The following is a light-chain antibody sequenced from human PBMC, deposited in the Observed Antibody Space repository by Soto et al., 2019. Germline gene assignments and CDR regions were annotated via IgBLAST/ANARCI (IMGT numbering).Light chain of an antibody. CDR3: QQYGISPFT. J-gene: IGKJ3*01. V-gene: IGKV3-20*01. CDR1: QSVSSSY. CDR2: GAS. Sequence: EIVLTQSPGTLSLSPGERATLSCRASQSVSSSYLAWYQQKPGQAPRLLIYGASSRATVIPDRFSGSGSGTDFTLTISRLQPEDFTVYYCQQYGISPFTFGPGTKVDV.